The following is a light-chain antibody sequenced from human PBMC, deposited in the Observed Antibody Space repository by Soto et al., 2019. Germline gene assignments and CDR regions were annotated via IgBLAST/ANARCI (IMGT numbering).Light chain of an antibody. CDR1: QSISSW. Sequence: DIPMTQSPSTLSASVGDRVTITCRANQSISSWLAWYQQKPGKAPKLLIYDASSLESGVPSRFSGSGSGTEFTLTISSLQPDDFATYYCQQYNSYMWTFGQGTKVEIK. CDR3: QQYNSYMWT. J-gene: IGKJ1*01. V-gene: IGKV1-5*01. CDR2: DAS.